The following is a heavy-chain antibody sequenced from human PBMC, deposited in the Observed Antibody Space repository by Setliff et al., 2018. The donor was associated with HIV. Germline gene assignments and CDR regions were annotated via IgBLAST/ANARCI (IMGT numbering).Heavy chain of an antibody. J-gene: IGHJ4*02. CDR2: INAGNGNT. D-gene: IGHD2-21*02. CDR3: ASPTAIPH. Sequence: ASVKVSCKASGGTFSSYTINWVRQAPGQGLEWMGWINAGNGNTKYSQKFQGRVTITRDTSASTAYMELSSLRPEDTAVYYCASPTAIPHWGQGTLVTVSS. V-gene: IGHV1-3*01. CDR1: GGTFSSYT.